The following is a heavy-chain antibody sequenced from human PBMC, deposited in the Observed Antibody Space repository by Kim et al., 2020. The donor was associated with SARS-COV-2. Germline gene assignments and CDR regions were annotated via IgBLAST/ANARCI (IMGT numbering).Heavy chain of an antibody. J-gene: IGHJ4*02. V-gene: IGHV1-46*01. CDR1: GYTFTSYY. Sequence: ASVKVSCKASGYTFTSYYMHWVRQAPGQGLEWMGIINPSGGSTSYAQKFQGRVTMTRDTSTSTVYMELSSLRSEDTAVYYCARVNFDATPHYDFWSGYLRYWGQGTLVTVSS. D-gene: IGHD3-3*01. CDR3: ARVNFDATPHYDFWSGYLRY. CDR2: INPSGGST.